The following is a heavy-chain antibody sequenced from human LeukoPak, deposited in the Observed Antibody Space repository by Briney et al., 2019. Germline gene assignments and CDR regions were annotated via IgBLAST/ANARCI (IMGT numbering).Heavy chain of an antibody. V-gene: IGHV3-7*03. J-gene: IGHJ4*02. Sequence: PGGSLRLSCAASGFTFRNYWMGWVRPAPGEGLEWVANTKPDGSAEYYADSVRGRFTTSRDNANNFLYLQMNSLRAEDTAVYYCAKGPEYSYGYRLLDYWGQGTLVTVSS. CDR1: GFTFRNYW. CDR3: AKGPEYSYGYRLLDY. CDR2: TKPDGSAE. D-gene: IGHD5-18*01.